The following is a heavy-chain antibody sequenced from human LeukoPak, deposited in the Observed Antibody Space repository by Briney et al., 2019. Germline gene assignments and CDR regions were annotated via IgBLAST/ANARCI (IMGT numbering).Heavy chain of an antibody. CDR1: GGSFSGYY. CDR3: ARHLIAVAGTGRVNWFDP. CDR2: INHSGST. V-gene: IGHV4-34*01. J-gene: IGHJ5*02. D-gene: IGHD6-19*01. Sequence: SETLSLTCAVYGGSFSGYYWSWIRQPPGKGLEWIGEINHSGSTNYNPSLKSRVTISVDTSKNQFSLKLSSVTAADTAVYYCARHLIAVAGTGRVNWFDPWAREPWSPSPQ.